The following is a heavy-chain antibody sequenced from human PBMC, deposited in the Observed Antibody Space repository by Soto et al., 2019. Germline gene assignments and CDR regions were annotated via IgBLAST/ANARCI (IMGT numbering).Heavy chain of an antibody. CDR2: IYYSGST. J-gene: IGHJ6*02. CDR3: ARETYYDFWSGHPNYYYYGMDV. D-gene: IGHD3-3*01. V-gene: IGHV4-61*01. CDR1: GGSVTSGSYY. Sequence: SETLSLTCTVSGGSVTSGSYYWSWIRQPPGKGLEWIGYIYYSGSTNYNPSLKSRVTISVDTSKNQFSLKLSSVTAADTAVYYCARETYYDFWSGHPNYYYYGMDVWGQGTTVTVSS.